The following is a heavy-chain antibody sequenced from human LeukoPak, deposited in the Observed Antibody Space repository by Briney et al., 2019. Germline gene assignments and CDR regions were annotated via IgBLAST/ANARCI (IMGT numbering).Heavy chain of an antibody. J-gene: IGHJ3*02. D-gene: IGHD1-14*01. CDR3: ARRPPTADNRAFDT. CDR2: INHSGST. CDR1: GGSFSGYY. Sequence: SETLSLTCAVYGGSFSGYYWSWIRQPPGKGLEWIGEINHSGSTNYNPSLKSRVTISVDTSKDQFSLKLSSVTAADTAVYYCARRPPTADNRAFDTWGQGTMVTVSS. V-gene: IGHV4-34*01.